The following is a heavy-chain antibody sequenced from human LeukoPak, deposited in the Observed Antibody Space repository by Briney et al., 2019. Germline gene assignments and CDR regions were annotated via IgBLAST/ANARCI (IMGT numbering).Heavy chain of an antibody. CDR2: INPSGGST. D-gene: IGHD7-27*01. CDR3: ARTNWGYGSFPYYYYYYGMDV. J-gene: IGHJ6*02. V-gene: IGHV1-46*01. Sequence: ASVKVSCKASGYTFTSYYMHWVRQAPRQGLEWMGIINPSGGSTSYAQKFQGRVTMTRDTSTSTAYMELSSLRSEDTAVYYCARTNWGYGSFPYYYYYYGMDVWGQGTTVTVSS. CDR1: GYTFTSYY.